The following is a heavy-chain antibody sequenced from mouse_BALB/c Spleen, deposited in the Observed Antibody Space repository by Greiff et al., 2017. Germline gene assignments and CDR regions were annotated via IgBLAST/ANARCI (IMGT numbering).Heavy chain of an antibody. D-gene: IGHD2-4*01. Sequence: DVMLVESGGGLVQPGGSLKLSCAASGFTFSSYTMSWVRQTPEKRLEWVAYISNGGGSTYYPDTVKGRFTISRDNAKNTLYLQMSSLKSEDTAMYYCARGIYDYDSWFAYWGQGTLVTVSA. CDR1: GFTFSSYT. CDR2: ISNGGGST. J-gene: IGHJ3*01. CDR3: ARGIYDYDSWFAY. V-gene: IGHV5-12-2*01.